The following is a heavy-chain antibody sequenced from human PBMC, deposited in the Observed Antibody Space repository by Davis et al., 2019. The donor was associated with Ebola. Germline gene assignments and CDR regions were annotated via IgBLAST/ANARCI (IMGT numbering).Heavy chain of an antibody. Sequence: AASVKVSCKASGYTFTGYYMHWVRQAPGQGLEWMGWINPNSGGTNYAQKFQGWVTMTRDTSISTAYMELSSLRSEDTAVYYCARDLYCSSTSCSEVVDVWGQGTTVTVSS. CDR3: ARDLYCSSTSCSEVVDV. CDR2: INPNSGGT. J-gene: IGHJ6*02. V-gene: IGHV1-2*04. CDR1: GYTFTGYY. D-gene: IGHD2-2*01.